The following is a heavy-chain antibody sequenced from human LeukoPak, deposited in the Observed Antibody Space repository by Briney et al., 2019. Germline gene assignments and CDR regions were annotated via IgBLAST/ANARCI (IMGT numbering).Heavy chain of an antibody. V-gene: IGHV4-61*08. CDR1: GGSISRGGYY. J-gene: IGHJ4*02. CDR2: IYYTGST. D-gene: IGHD4-17*01. CDR3: AALGDYAPIGLDY. Sequence: PSETLSLTCTVSGGSISRGGYYWSWIRQHPGKGLEWIGFIYYTGSTNYSPSLKSRVNMSIDTSKNQFSLRLTSVTAADTAVYYCAALGDYAPIGLDYWGQGTLVTVSS.